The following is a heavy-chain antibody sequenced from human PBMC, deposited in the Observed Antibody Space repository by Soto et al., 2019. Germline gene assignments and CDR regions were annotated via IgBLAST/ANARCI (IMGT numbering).Heavy chain of an antibody. V-gene: IGHV3-23*01. Sequence: EVQLLESGGGLVQPGGSLRLACAASGFTFNNYAMTWVRQAPGKGLEWVSAISGGGDTTSYADSVKGRFTVSRDGSKNTLYLRMSSLRAEDTALYYCAKGRGGSGSLTPRVDFWGQGTLVTFSS. CDR3: AKGRGGSGSLTPRVDF. D-gene: IGHD3-10*01. CDR2: ISGGGDTT. CDR1: GFTFNNYA. J-gene: IGHJ4*02.